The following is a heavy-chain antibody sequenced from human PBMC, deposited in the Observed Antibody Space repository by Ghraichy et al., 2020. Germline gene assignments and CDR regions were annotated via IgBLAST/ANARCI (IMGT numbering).Heavy chain of an antibody. CDR2: IYYSGST. V-gene: IGHV4-39*01. D-gene: IGHD1-26*01. J-gene: IGHJ4*02. Sequence: SETLSLNCTVSGGSISSSSYYWGWIRQPPGKGLEWIGSIYYSGSTYYNPSLKSRVTISVDTSKNQFSLKLSSVTAADTAVYYCARKSGSFSFDYWGQGTLVTVS. CDR1: GGSISSSSYY. CDR3: ARKSGSFSFDY.